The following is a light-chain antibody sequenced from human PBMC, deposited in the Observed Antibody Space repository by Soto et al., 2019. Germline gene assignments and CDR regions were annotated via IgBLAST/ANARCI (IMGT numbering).Light chain of an antibody. CDR3: LQHNSFPRT. CDR2: GAS. V-gene: IGKV1-17*02. Sequence: DIQMTQSPSSLSASVGYRVTITCRASQGIRIDLGWFQQRPGKAPKRLIYGASSLQSGVPSRFSGSGSGTEFTLTISNLQPEDFATYYCLQHNSFPRTFGQGTKVDIK. J-gene: IGKJ1*01. CDR1: QGIRID.